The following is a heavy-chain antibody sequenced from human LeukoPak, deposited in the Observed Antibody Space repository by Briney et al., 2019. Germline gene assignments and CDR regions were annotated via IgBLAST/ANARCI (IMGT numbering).Heavy chain of an antibody. V-gene: IGHV1-18*01. Sequence: ASVKVSCKASGYTFTSHGISWVRQAPGQGLEWMGWISAYNGNTNYAQKLQGRVTMTTDTSTSTAYMELRSLRSDDTAVYYCARWGPDIVVVPAAMPDYYYYGMDVWGQGTTVTVSS. CDR1: GYTFTSHG. J-gene: IGHJ6*02. D-gene: IGHD2-2*01. CDR2: ISAYNGNT. CDR3: ARWGPDIVVVPAAMPDYYYYGMDV.